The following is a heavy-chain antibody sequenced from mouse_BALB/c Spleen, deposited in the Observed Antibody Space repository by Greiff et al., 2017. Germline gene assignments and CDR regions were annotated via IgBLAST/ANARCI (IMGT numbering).Heavy chain of an antibody. Sequence: EVKVEESGPGLVKPSQSLSLTCTVTGYSITSDYAWNWIRQFPGNKLEWMGYISYSGSTSYNPSLKSRISITRDTSKNQFFLQLNSVTTEDTATYYCASYYGNYVYFDYWGQGTTLTVSS. CDR3: ASYYGNYVYFDY. D-gene: IGHD2-10*01. CDR1: GYSITSDYA. V-gene: IGHV3-2*02. J-gene: IGHJ2*01. CDR2: ISYSGST.